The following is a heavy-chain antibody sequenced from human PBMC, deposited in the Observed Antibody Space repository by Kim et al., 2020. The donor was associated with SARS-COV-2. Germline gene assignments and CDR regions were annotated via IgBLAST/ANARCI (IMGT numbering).Heavy chain of an antibody. J-gene: IGHJ4*02. V-gene: IGHV3-11*01. CDR1: GFTFSDHH. CDR2: ISGGGSGKTK. Sequence: GGSLRLSCATSGFTFSDHHMSWIRQAPGKGPEWVSYISGGGSGKTKYYADSVKGRFTISRDNAKNSVFLQMNSLSADDTAVYFCARGYRSPTFWGQGTLVIVSS. D-gene: IGHD5-18*01. CDR3: ARGYRSPTF.